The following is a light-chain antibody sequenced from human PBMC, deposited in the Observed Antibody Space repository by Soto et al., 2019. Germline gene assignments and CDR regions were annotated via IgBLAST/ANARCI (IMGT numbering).Light chain of an antibody. CDR2: GAS. CDR3: QQYANSPQT. Sequence: EIVLTQSPGTLSLSPAERATLSCRASQSVNNNYLAWFQQKPGQAPRLLIYGASSRATGIPDRFSGSGSGTAFTLTISRLEPEDFAVYYCQQYANSPQTFGQGTKVEIK. V-gene: IGKV3-20*01. J-gene: IGKJ2*01. CDR1: QSVNNNY.